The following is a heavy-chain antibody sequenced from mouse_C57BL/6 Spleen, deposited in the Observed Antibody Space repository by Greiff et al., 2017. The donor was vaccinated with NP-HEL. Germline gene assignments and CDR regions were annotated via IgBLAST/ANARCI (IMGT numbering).Heavy chain of an antibody. J-gene: IGHJ2*01. CDR3: ARTEVGYYFDY. Sequence: QVQLKQSGPGLVQPSQSLSITCTVSGFSLTSYGVHWVRQSPGKGLEWLGVIWSGGSTDYNAAFISRLSISKDNSKSQVFFKRNSLQADDTAIYYCARTEVGYYFDYWGQGTTLTVSS. V-gene: IGHV2-2*01. CDR1: GFSLTSYG. D-gene: IGHD1-1*01. CDR2: IWSGGST.